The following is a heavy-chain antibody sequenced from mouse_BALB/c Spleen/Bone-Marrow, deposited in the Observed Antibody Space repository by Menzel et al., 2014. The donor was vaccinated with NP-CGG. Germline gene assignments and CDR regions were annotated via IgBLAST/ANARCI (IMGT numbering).Heavy chain of an antibody. Sequence: EVKLQESGPELVKPGASVKISCKTSGYTFTEYTMHWVKQGHGKSLEWIGGINPNNGGTSYNQKFKGKATLTVDKSSSTAYMELRSLTSEDSAVYYCAREAYYYGSSPGWFAYWGQGTLVTVSA. CDR1: GYTFTEYT. CDR2: INPNNGGT. V-gene: IGHV1-18*01. D-gene: IGHD1-1*01. CDR3: AREAYYYGSSPGWFAY. J-gene: IGHJ3*01.